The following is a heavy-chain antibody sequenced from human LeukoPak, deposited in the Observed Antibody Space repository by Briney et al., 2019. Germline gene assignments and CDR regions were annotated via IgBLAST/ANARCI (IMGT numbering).Heavy chain of an antibody. CDR3: ARGRSPGTSMEYYYYMDV. V-gene: IGHV1-8*03. D-gene: IGHD1-1*01. CDR2: MNPNSGTT. J-gene: IGHJ6*03. CDR1: GYTFTNYD. Sequence: ASVKVSCKASGYTFTNYDINWVRQATGQGLEWMGWMNPNSGTTGYAQKFLGKVTITRNTSISTTYMELSSLRSEDTAVYYCARGRSPGTSMEYYYYMDVWGKGTTVTVSS.